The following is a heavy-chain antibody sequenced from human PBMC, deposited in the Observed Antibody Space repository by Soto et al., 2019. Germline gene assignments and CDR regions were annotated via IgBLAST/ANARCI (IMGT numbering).Heavy chain of an antibody. CDR1: GYSFMKYG. J-gene: IGHJ4*02. V-gene: IGHV1-18*01. Sequence: GASVKVSCKGFGYSFMKYGINWVRQAPGQGLEWVGWISPYSGYTHSAQKFHGRLTLTTDTAATTAYMELRILRSADTALYYCAREASVLIPAAQTSHFDSWGQGTLVTVSS. D-gene: IGHD2-2*01. CDR3: AREASVLIPAAQTSHFDS. CDR2: ISPYSGYT.